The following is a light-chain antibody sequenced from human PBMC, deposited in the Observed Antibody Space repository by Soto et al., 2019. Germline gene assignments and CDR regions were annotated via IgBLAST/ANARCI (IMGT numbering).Light chain of an antibody. CDR3: QQYGSSLLCT. Sequence: EIVLTQSPGTLSLSPGERATLSCRASQSVSSSYLAWYQQKPGQAPTLLIYGASSRATGIPDRFSGSGSGKDFSLTISRLEPEDFAVYYCQQYGSSLLCTFGPGTKVDIK. V-gene: IGKV3-20*01. CDR2: GAS. J-gene: IGKJ3*01. CDR1: QSVSSSY.